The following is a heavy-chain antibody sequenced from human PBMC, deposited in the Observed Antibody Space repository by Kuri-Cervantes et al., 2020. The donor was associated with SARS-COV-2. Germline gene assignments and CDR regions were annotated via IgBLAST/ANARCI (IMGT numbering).Heavy chain of an antibody. Sequence: GGSLRLSCAASGFPFSSHAMIWVRQAPGKGLEWVSSISGSGGATYYADSAKGRFTISRDNSKNTLSLQMNSLRAEDTAVYYCAKPLVYSGYDPPDYLGQGALVTVSS. V-gene: IGHV3-23*01. J-gene: IGHJ4*02. CDR1: GFPFSSHA. CDR3: AKPLVYSGYDPPDY. D-gene: IGHD5-12*01. CDR2: ISGSGGAT.